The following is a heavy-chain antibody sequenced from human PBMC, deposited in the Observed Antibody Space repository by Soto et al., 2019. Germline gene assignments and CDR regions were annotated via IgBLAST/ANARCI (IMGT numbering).Heavy chain of an antibody. CDR1: VGSISSGDYY. D-gene: IGHD3-16*01. Sequence: PSETLSLTCTVSVGSISSGDYYCSWIRQPPGKGLEWIGYIYYSGSTYYNPSLKSRVTISVDTSKNQFSLKLSSVTAADTAVYYCARDRASLGGHEYWGQGTLVNVSS. CDR3: ARDRASLGGHEY. V-gene: IGHV4-30-4*01. J-gene: IGHJ4*02. CDR2: IYYSGST.